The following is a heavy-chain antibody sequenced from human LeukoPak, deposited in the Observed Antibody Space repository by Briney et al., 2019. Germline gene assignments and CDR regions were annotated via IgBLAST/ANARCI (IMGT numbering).Heavy chain of an antibody. D-gene: IGHD5-24*01. Sequence: SETLSLTCTVSGGSISSYYWSWIRQPPGKGLEWIGYIYYSGSTNYNPSLKSRVTISVDTSKNQFSLKLSSVTAADTAVYYCARLRWLQVFDYWGQGTLVTVSS. V-gene: IGHV4-59*08. CDR2: IYYSGST. CDR1: GGSISSYY. CDR3: ARLRWLQVFDY. J-gene: IGHJ4*02.